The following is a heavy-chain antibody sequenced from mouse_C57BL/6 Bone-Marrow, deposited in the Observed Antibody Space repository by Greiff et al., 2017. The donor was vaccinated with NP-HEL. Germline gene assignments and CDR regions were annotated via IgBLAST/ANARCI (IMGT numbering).Heavy chain of an antibody. Sequence: QVQLKQSGAELVKPGASVKLSCKASGYTFTEYTIHWVKQRSGQGLEWIGWFYPGSGSIKYNEKFKDKATLTADKSSSTVYMELSRLTSEDSAVYFCARHGYYDYDKKHYYAMDYWGQGTSVTVSS. CDR1: GYTFTEYT. CDR2: FYPGSGSI. V-gene: IGHV1-62-2*01. J-gene: IGHJ4*01. CDR3: ARHGYYDYDKKHYYAMDY. D-gene: IGHD2-4*01.